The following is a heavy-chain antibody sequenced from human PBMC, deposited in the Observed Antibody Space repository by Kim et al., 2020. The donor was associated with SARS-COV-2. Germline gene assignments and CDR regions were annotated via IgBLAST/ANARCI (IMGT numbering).Heavy chain of an antibody. CDR2: IRSKTYCGTT. V-gene: IGHV3-49*03. CDR3: TASRVRGVIPH. Sequence: GGSLRLSCTGFGFIFGDYAMSWFRQAPGKGLQWVGFIRSKTYCGTTEYAASVRGRFTISRDDSKTVAYLQMNSLKTEDTAVYFCTASRVRGVIPHWGQGTLVNVSS. J-gene: IGHJ4*02. CDR1: GFIFGDYA. D-gene: IGHD3-10*01.